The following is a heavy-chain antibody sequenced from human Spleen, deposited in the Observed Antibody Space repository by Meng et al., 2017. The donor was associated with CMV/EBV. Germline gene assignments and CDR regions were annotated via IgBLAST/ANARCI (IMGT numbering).Heavy chain of an antibody. CDR3: ARDQSIGDYALDYYGMDV. D-gene: IGHD4-17*01. V-gene: IGHV3-48*03. CDR2: ISSSGSTI. CDR1: GFTFSSYE. J-gene: IGHJ6*02. Sequence: GGSLRLSCAASGFTFSSYEMNWVRQAPGKGLEWVSYISSSGSTIYYADSVKGRFTISRDNAKNSLYLQMNSLRAEDTAVYYCARDQSIGDYALDYYGMDVWGQGTTVTVSS.